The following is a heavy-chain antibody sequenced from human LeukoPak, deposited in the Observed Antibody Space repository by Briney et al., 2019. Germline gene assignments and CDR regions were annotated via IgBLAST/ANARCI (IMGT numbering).Heavy chain of an antibody. J-gene: IGHJ6*02. CDR3: ARGGMHCSSTSCYGMDV. D-gene: IGHD2-2*01. Sequence: ASVKVSCKASSYTFTRYGISWVRQAPGQGLEWMGWISAYNGNTNYAQKLQGRVTMTTDTSTSTAYMELRSLRSDDTAVYYCARGGMHCSSTSCYGMDVWGQGTTVTVSS. V-gene: IGHV1-18*01. CDR1: SYTFTRYG. CDR2: ISAYNGNT.